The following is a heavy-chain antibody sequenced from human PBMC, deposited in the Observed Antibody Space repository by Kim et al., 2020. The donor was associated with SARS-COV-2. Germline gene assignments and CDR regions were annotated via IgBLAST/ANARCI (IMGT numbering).Heavy chain of an antibody. D-gene: IGHD2-2*01. Sequence: GGSLRLSCAASGFTVSSNYMSWVRQAPGKGLEWVSVIYSDGRTFYIDSVKGRFTISRDNSKNTLYLQMNSLRAEDTAVYYCATETRFGVTSWKGIDNWG. CDR3: ATETRFGVTSWKGIDN. CDR2: IYSDGRT. J-gene: IGHJ4*01. CDR1: GFTVSSNY. V-gene: IGHV3-53*01.